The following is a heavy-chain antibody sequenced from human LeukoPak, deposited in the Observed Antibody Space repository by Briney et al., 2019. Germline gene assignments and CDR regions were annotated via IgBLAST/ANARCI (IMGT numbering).Heavy chain of an antibody. V-gene: IGHV3-23*01. Sequence: GGSLRLSCAASGFTFSSYAMSWFRKAQGKGLEWVSAISGSGGSTYYADSVKGRFTISRDNSKNTLYLQMNSLRAEDTAVYYCAMVPAAMGSGVYWGQGTLVTVSS. CDR3: AMVPAAMGSGVY. J-gene: IGHJ4*02. CDR2: ISGSGGST. D-gene: IGHD2-2*01. CDR1: GFTFSSYA.